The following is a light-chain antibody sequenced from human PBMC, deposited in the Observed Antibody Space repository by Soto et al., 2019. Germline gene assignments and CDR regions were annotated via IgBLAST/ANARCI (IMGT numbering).Light chain of an antibody. J-gene: IGKJ1*01. V-gene: IGKV1-39*01. CDR2: AAC. CDR3: QQSYSTPWT. CDR1: QSISSY. Sequence: DIQMTQSPSSLSASVGDRVTISCRASQSISSYLNWYHQKPGKAPELLIYAACTLQSGVPSRLSGSGSGTDFTLTISSLQPEDFATYYCQQSYSTPWTFGQGTKVEIK.